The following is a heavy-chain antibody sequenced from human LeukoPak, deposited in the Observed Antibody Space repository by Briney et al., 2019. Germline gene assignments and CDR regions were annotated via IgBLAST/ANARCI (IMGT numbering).Heavy chain of an antibody. CDR2: IHHSKSS. J-gene: IGHJ4*02. CDR1: GGSFSGYY. Sequence: NPSETLSLTCAVYGGSFSGYYWSWIRQPPGKGLEWIGEIHHSKSSNYYPSLKSRVTISVDKSKNQFSLELNSVTAADTAVYYCARGGDWLFDYWGQGILVTVSS. CDR3: ARGGDWLFDY. V-gene: IGHV4-34*01. D-gene: IGHD2-21*02.